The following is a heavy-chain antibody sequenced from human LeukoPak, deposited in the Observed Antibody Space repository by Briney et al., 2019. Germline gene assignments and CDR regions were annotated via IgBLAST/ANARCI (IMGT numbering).Heavy chain of an antibody. Sequence: GGSLRLSCAASGFTFSDYYMSWIRQAPGKGLEWVSYISSSSSTIYYADSVKGRFTISRDNAKNSLYLQMNSLRAEDTAVYYCARLGVALYGGKRRPDAFDIWGQGTMVTVSS. J-gene: IGHJ3*02. CDR1: GFTFSDYY. CDR3: ARLGVALYGGKRRPDAFDI. D-gene: IGHD4-23*01. CDR2: ISSSSSTI. V-gene: IGHV3-11*01.